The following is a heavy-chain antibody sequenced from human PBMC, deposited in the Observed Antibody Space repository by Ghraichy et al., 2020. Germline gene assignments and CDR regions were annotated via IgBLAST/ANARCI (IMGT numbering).Heavy chain of an antibody. CDR2: IGSAGDP. D-gene: IGHD2-2*01. Sequence: GGSLRLSCAASGFIFSSYDMHWVRQATGKGLEWVSSIGSAGDPYYPGSVKGRFTISRENAKNSLYLQMNSLRAGDTAVYYCAREGRDIVVVPPERYYYYYYMDVWGKGTTVTVSS. J-gene: IGHJ6*03. CDR3: AREGRDIVVVPPERYYYYYYMDV. CDR1: GFIFSSYD. V-gene: IGHV3-13*05.